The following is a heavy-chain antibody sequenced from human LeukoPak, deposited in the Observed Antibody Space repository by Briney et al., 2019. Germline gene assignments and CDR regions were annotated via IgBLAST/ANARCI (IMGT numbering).Heavy chain of an antibody. CDR2: ISSSSSYI. CDR3: ARAQNPRPKDIVATYYYYMDV. Sequence: GGSLRLSCAASGFTFSSYGMHWVRQAPGKGLEWVSSISSSSSYIYYADSVKGRFTISRDNAKNSLYLQMNSLRAEDTAVYYCARAQNPRPKDIVATYYYYMDVWGKGTTVTISS. CDR1: GFTFSSYG. J-gene: IGHJ6*03. D-gene: IGHD5-12*01. V-gene: IGHV3-21*01.